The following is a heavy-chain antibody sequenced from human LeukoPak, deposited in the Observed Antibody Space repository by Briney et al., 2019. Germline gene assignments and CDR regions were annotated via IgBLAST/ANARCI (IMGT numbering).Heavy chain of an antibody. CDR3: AKLMRHADSGDWHDY. D-gene: IGHD1-26*01. CDR1: FAASGFTFSTFG. CDR2: ISYDGSNK. V-gene: IGHV3-30*18. J-gene: IGHJ4*02. Sequence: GGSLRLSCAASGFAASGFTFSTFGMHWVRQAPGKGLEWVAVISYDGSNKYYADSVKGRFTISRDNSKNTLYLQMNSLRAEDTAVYYCAKLMRHADSGDWHDYWGQGTLVTVSS.